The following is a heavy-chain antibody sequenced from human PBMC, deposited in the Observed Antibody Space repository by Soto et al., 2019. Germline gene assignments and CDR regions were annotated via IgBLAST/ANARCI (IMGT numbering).Heavy chain of an antibody. J-gene: IGHJ6*02. D-gene: IGHD6-13*01. CDR3: SRDGSAAADTYSNYWMVG. V-gene: IGHV6-1*01. CDR1: GDCVSSNSAA. Sequence: SQTLSLTCAISGDCVSSNSAAWNWIRQSPSRGLERLGRTYYRSKWYNDYAVSVKSRITINPDTSKNQFSLQLNSVTPEATAVYYCSRDGSAAADTYSNYWMVGWGQGTSVTVS. CDR2: TYYRSKWYN.